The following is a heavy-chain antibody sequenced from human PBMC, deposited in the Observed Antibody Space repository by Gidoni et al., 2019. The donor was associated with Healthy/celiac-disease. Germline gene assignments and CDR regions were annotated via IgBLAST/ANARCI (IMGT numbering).Heavy chain of an antibody. J-gene: IGHJ6*02. CDR1: GGTFSSYT. Sequence: GGTFSSYTISWVRQAPGQGLEWMGRIIPILGIANHAQKFQGRVTITADKSTSTAYMELSSLRSEDTAVYYCADSGYSYGYSSYYYGMDVWGQGTTVTVSS. V-gene: IGHV1-69*02. CDR3: ADSGYSYGYSSYYYGMDV. D-gene: IGHD5-18*01. CDR2: IIPILGIA.